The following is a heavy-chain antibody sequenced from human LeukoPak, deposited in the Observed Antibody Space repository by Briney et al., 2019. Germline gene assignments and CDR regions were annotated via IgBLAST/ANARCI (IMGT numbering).Heavy chain of an antibody. J-gene: IGHJ4*02. CDR3: ARDRWWELGYFDY. V-gene: IGHV1-18*04. CDR1: GYTFTYRY. Sequence: RASVKVSCKASGYTFTYRYLHWVRQAPGQGLEWMGWISAYNGNTNYAQKLQGRVTMTTDTSTSTAYMELRSLRSDDTAVYYCARDRWWELGYFDYWGQGTLVTVSS. D-gene: IGHD1-26*01. CDR2: ISAYNGNT.